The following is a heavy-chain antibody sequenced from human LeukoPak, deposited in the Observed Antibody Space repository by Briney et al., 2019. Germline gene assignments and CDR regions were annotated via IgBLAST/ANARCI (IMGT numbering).Heavy chain of an antibody. D-gene: IGHD3-22*01. J-gene: IGHJ4*02. CDR3: ARDWYYYDSSGYYPGYWYFDY. Sequence: ASVTVSCTASGGTFSSYAISWVRQAPGQGLEWMGRIIPSFGTANYAQKFQGRVTITADKSTSTAYMELSSLRSEDTAVYYCARDWYYYDSSGYYPGYWYFDYWGQGTLVTVSS. CDR2: IIPSFGTA. V-gene: IGHV1-69*06. CDR1: GGTFSSYA.